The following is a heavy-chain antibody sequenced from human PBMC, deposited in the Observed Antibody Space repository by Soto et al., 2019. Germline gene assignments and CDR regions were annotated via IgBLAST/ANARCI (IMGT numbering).Heavy chain of an antibody. J-gene: IGHJ6*02. CDR1: GFTVSSNY. D-gene: IGHD6-19*01. Sequence: GGSLRLSCAASGFTVSSNYMSWVRQAPGKGLEWVSVIYSGGSTYYADSVKGRFTISRDNSKNTLYLQMNSLRAEDTAVYYCARGLRGWGFAVAPGYYYGMDFWGQGTTVTVSS. V-gene: IGHV3-53*01. CDR2: IYSGGST. CDR3: ARGLRGWGFAVAPGYYYGMDF.